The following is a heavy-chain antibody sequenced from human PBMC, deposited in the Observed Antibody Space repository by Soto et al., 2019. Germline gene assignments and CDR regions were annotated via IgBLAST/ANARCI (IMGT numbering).Heavy chain of an antibody. CDR1: GGSISSGGYY. Sequence: PSETLSLTCTVSGGSISSGGYYWSWILHHPGKGLEWIGYIYYSGSTYYNPSLKSRVTISVDTSKNQFSPKLSSVTAADTAVYYCATYDSSDYYSGSPIGWFDPWGQGTLVTVSS. D-gene: IGHD3-22*01. CDR3: ATYDSSDYYSGSPIGWFDP. V-gene: IGHV4-31*03. J-gene: IGHJ5*02. CDR2: IYYSGST.